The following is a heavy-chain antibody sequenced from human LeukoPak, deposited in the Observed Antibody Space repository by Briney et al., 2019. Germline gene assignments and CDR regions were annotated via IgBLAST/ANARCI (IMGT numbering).Heavy chain of an antibody. D-gene: IGHD2-21*02. CDR3: AASPTTALYCGGACSPGDY. J-gene: IGHJ4*02. Sequence: TSVKVSCMASGCTFTSSPVQWVRPARGQRLEWIGWIVVGSGNTNYAQKFQERVTITRDMSTSTAYMELSSLRSEDTAVYYCAASPTTALYCGGACSPGDYWGQGTLVTVS. V-gene: IGHV1-58*01. CDR1: GCTFTSSP. CDR2: IVVGSGNT.